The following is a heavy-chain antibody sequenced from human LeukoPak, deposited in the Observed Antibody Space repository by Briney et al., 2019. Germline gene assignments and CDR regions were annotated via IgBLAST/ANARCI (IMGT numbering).Heavy chain of an antibody. V-gene: IGHV4-34*01. D-gene: IGHD6-6*01. CDR2: IHHTGST. Sequence: SATLSLTCAVFNGSFGGYYWSWFRQPPGKGLEWIGDIHHTGSTNYNPSLKSRVTISVDTSKNQFSLKLSSVTAADRAVYYCARGVGVLMSSSSPFDYWGQGTLVTVSS. CDR3: ARGVGVLMSSSSPFDY. J-gene: IGHJ4*02. CDR1: NGSFGGYY.